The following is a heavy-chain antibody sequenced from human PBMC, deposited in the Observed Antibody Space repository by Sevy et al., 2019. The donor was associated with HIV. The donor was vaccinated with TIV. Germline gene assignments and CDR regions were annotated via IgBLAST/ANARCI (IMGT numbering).Heavy chain of an antibody. CDR3: AKEYYDTLTGSPGGVDY. V-gene: IGHV3-23*01. D-gene: IGHD3-9*01. J-gene: IGHJ4*02. CDR1: GFTFSSYA. CDR2: ISGSGGST. Sequence: GGSLRLSCAASGFTFSSYAMSWVRQAPGKGLEWVSAISGSGGSTYYADSAKGRLTISRDNSKHTLYLQMNSLRVEDTAVYYCAKEYYDTLTGSPGGVDYWGQGTLVTVSS.